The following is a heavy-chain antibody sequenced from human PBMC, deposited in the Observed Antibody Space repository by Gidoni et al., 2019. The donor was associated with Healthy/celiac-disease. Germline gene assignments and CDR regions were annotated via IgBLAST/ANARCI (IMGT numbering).Heavy chain of an antibody. Sequence: EVQLVQAGGGLVKPGGSLRLSCAASGCTRNNAWMNWVRQAPGKGLEWVGRIKSKTDGGTTDYAAPVKGRFTILRDDSKNTLSLQMNSLKTEDTAVYYCTTVGLHDAFDIWGQGTMVTVSS. D-gene: IGHD2-15*01. CDR1: GCTRNNAW. V-gene: IGHV3-15*07. J-gene: IGHJ3*02. CDR2: IKSKTDGGTT. CDR3: TTVGLHDAFDI.